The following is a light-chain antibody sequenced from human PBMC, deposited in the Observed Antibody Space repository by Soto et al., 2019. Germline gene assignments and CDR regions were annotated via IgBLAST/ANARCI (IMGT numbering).Light chain of an antibody. CDR1: QSVDRNF. V-gene: IGKV3-20*01. Sequence: EVALTQSQGARSLSPGERAALSCRASQSVDRNFLAWYQQRPGHAPRLLIYATSSRATGIPARFSVSGSGTDFTLTICRVAPEDFAVYVCQQYGSSLTFGQGTKV. J-gene: IGKJ1*01. CDR3: QQYGSSLT. CDR2: ATS.